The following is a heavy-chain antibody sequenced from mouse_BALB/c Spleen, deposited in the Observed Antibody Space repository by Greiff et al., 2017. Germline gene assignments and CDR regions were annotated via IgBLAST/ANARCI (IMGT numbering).Heavy chain of an antibody. CDR1: GYSFTSYW. V-gene: IGHV1-5*01. D-gene: IGHD2-4*01. CDR3: TRYPYDYDLSWFAY. J-gene: IGHJ3*01. Sequence: EVQLQQSGTVLARPGASVKMSCKASGYSFTSYWMHWVKQRPGQGLEWIGAIYPGNSDTSYNQKFKGKAKLTAVTSASTAYMELSSLTNEDSAVYYCTRYPYDYDLSWFAYWGQGTLVTVSA. CDR2: IYPGNSDT.